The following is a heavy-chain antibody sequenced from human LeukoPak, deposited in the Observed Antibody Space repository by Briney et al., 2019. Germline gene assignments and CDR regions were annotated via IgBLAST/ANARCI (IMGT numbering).Heavy chain of an antibody. CDR1: GGSISSYY. CDR2: IYYSGST. CDR3: AREDLWFGELLQEYYFDY. J-gene: IGHJ4*02. Sequence: SETLSLTCTVSGGSISSYYWSWIRQPPGKGLEWIGYIYYSGSTNYNPSLKSRVTISVDTSKNQFSLKLSSVTAADTAVYYCAREDLWFGELLQEYYFDYWGQGTLVTVSS. V-gene: IGHV4-59*12. D-gene: IGHD3-10*01.